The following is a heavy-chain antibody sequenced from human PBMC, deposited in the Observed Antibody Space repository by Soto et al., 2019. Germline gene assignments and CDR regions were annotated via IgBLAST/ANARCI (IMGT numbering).Heavy chain of an antibody. CDR2: INHSGST. CDR1: GGSFSGYY. Sequence: SETLSLTCAVYGGSFSGYYWSWIRQPPGKGLEWIGEINHSGSTNYNPSLKSRVTISVDTSKNQFSLKLSSVTAADKAVYYCAREPIFGVVKSFDYWGQGTRVTVSS. V-gene: IGHV4-34*01. D-gene: IGHD3-3*01. J-gene: IGHJ4*02. CDR3: AREPIFGVVKSFDY.